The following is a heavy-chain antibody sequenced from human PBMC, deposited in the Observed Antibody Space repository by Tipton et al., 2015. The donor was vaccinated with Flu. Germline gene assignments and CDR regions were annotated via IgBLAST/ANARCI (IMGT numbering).Heavy chain of an antibody. V-gene: IGHV3-11*04. Sequence: SLRLSCAASGFTFSDYYMSWIRLAPGKGLEWVSHISSSGNTISYADSVRGRFTISRDNTKKSLYLQLNSLRVEDTAVYYCARGQLELLESSTALPYWGQGTLVTVSS. D-gene: IGHD1-7*01. J-gene: IGHJ4*02. CDR3: ARGQLELLESSTALPY. CDR2: ISSSGNTI. CDR1: GFTFSDYY.